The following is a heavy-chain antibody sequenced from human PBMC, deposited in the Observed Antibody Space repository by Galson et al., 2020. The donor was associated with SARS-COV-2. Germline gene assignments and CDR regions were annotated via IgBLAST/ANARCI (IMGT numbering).Heavy chain of an antibody. CDR2: ISGSGGST. CDR1: GFTFSSYA. J-gene: IGHJ4*02. CDR3: ANRPKGDSSGPRWFDY. D-gene: IGHD6-19*01. Sequence: GESLKISSAASGFTFSSYAMSWVRQAPGKGLEWVSAISGSGGSTYYSDSVKGRFTISRDNSKNTLYLQMNSLRAEDTAVYYCANRPKGDSSGPRWFDYWGQGTLVTVSS. V-gene: IGHV3-23*01.